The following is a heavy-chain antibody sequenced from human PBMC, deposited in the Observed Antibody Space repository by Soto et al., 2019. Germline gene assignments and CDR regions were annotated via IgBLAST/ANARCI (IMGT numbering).Heavy chain of an antibody. Sequence: QVQLVQSGAEVKQPGSSVKVSCQASGVTFSSFAISWVRQAPGQGLEWMGGIIPIFRTPNYAQNFQGRVTITADESTSSVYMELSRLRSEDTAVYYCARSTGSGFRPGTHSFNWFDPWGKGTLVTVSP. D-gene: IGHD5-12*01. CDR2: IIPIFRTP. V-gene: IGHV1-69*01. J-gene: IGHJ5*02. CDR3: ARSTGSGFRPGTHSFNWFDP. CDR1: GVTFSSFA.